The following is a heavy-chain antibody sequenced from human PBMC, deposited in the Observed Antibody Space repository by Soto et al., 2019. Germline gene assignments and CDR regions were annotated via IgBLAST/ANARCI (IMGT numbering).Heavy chain of an antibody. D-gene: IGHD5-18*01. CDR3: AKEGGYTYGYVDC. Sequence: LRVSWRVGGVTCVSRAMSRVSKTTGKGLEWVSVISGSGGSTYYADSVKGRFTISRDNSKNTLYLKINSLRAEDTAVYYCAKEGGYTYGYVDCWGQGTLVTVSS. CDR1: GVTCVSRA. V-gene: IGHV3-23*01. CDR2: ISGSGGST. J-gene: IGHJ4*02.